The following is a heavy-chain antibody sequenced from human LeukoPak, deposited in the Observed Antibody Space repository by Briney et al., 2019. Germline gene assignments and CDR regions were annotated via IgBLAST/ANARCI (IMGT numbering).Heavy chain of an antibody. CDR1: GITFSNYN. CDR2: ITSSSSYI. J-gene: IGHJ6*03. CDR3: ARDPYSGNYGAYYYYYMDV. Sequence: GGSLRLSCAAPGITFSNYNMNWVRQAPGKGLEWVSSITSSSSYIYYADSVKGRFTISRDNAKNSLYLQMDSLRVEDTAVYYCARDPYSGNYGAYYYYYMDVWGKGTTVTISS. V-gene: IGHV3-21*06. D-gene: IGHD1-26*01.